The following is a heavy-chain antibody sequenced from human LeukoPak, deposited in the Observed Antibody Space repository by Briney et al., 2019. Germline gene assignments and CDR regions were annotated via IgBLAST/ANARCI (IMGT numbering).Heavy chain of an antibody. Sequence: GRSLRLSCAASGFTLSDYYMSWIRQAPGKGLEWVANIRQDGSDKFYVDSVGGRFIISRDNGGNSLYLQMNGLRAEDTAVYYCAGGSGWLIDSWGRGTLVTVSS. CDR2: IRQDGSDK. V-gene: IGHV3-7*05. J-gene: IGHJ4*02. D-gene: IGHD6-19*01. CDR3: AGGSGWLIDS. CDR1: GFTLSDYY.